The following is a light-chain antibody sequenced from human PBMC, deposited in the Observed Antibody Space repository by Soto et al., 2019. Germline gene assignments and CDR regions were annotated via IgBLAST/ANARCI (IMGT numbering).Light chain of an antibody. Sequence: EIVFTQSPDTLSLSPGERATLSCRASQSVSSNYLAWYQQIPGQAPRPPIYGASSRAAGIPDRLSGSGSGTDFTLTISRLEPEDFAVYYCQQYATSPITFGQGTRLEIK. CDR1: QSVSSNY. J-gene: IGKJ5*01. V-gene: IGKV3-20*01. CDR2: GAS. CDR3: QQYATSPIT.